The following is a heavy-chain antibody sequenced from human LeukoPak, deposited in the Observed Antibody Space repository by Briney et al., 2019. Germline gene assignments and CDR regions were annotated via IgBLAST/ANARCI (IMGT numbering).Heavy chain of an antibody. D-gene: IGHD2-15*01. CDR2: IKQDGSEK. CDR3: GRDRETYSNNWFDP. CDR1: GFTFSSYW. Sequence: GGSLRLSCAASGFTFSSYWMSWVRQAPGKGLEWVANIKQDGSEKYYVDSVKGRFTISRDNAKNSLYLQMNSLRAEDTAVYYCGRDRETYSNNWFDPWGQGTLVTVSS. J-gene: IGHJ5*02. V-gene: IGHV3-7*01.